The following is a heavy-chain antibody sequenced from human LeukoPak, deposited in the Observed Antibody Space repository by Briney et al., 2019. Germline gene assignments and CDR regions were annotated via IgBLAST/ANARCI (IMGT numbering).Heavy chain of an antibody. CDR3: ARLRFLEWLFPWFDP. J-gene: IGHJ5*02. V-gene: IGHV4-59*08. CDR2: IYSSGNT. Sequence: PSETLSLTCSVSGVSISGHYWSWIRQPPGKGLEWIGNIYSSGNTNYNPSLKSRVTISVDTSKNQFSLKLSSVTAADTAVYYCARLRFLEWLFPWFDPWGQGTLVNVSS. D-gene: IGHD3-3*01. CDR1: GVSISGHY.